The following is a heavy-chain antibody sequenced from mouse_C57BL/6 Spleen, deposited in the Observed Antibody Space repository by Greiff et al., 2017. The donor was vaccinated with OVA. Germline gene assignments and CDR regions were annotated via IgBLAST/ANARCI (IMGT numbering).Heavy chain of an antibody. CDR2: ISYDGSN. V-gene: IGHV3-6*01. CDR3: AREGLTTVVAFDY. J-gene: IGHJ2*01. Sequence: DVKLQESGPGLVKPSQSLSLTCSVTGYSITSGYYWNWIRQFPGNKLEWMGYISYDGSNNYNPSLKNRISITRDTSKNQFFLKLNSVTTEDTATYYCAREGLTTVVAFDYWGQGTTLTVSS. D-gene: IGHD1-1*01. CDR1: GYSITSGYY.